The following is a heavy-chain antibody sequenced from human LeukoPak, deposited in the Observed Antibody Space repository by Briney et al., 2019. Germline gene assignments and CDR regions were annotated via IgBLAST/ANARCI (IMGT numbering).Heavy chain of an antibody. V-gene: IGHV3-9*01. CDR2: ISWNSGSI. CDR1: GFTFDDYA. D-gene: IGHD3-3*01. Sequence: GGSRRLSCAASGFTFDDYAMHWVRQAPGKGLEWVSGISWNSGSIGYADSVKGRFTISRDNAKNSLYLQMNSLRAEDTALYYCAKSGVLTYYDFWNWFDPWGQGTLVTVSS. CDR3: AKSGVLTYYDFWNWFDP. J-gene: IGHJ5*02.